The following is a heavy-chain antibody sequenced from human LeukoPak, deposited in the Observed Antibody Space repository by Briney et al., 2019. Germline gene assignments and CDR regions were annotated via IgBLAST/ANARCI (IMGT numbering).Heavy chain of an antibody. CDR3: ARGERLGLDS. Sequence: SETLSLTCTVSGVSISDYYWSWIRQPPGKGLEWVGYIYSSAYTNYNPSLKSRVTISVDTSKNQFSLRLISVTAADTAVYYCARGERLGLDSWGQGTLVAVSS. V-gene: IGHV4-59*01. CDR1: GVSISDYY. D-gene: IGHD6-19*01. CDR2: IYSSAYT. J-gene: IGHJ4*02.